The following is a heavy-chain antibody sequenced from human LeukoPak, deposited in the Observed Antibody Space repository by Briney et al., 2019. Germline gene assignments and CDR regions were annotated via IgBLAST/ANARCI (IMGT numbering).Heavy chain of an antibody. CDR2: ISGSGGST. J-gene: IGHJ6*03. V-gene: IGHV3-23*01. CDR1: GFTFSSYA. CDR3: AKGYSSSPESYYYYMDV. Sequence: GGSLRLSCAASGFTFSSYAMSWVRQAPGKGLEWVSAISGSGGSTYYADSVKGRFTISRDNSKNTLYLQMNSLRAEDTAVYYCAKGYSSSPESYYYYMDVWGKGTTVTVSS. D-gene: IGHD6-6*01.